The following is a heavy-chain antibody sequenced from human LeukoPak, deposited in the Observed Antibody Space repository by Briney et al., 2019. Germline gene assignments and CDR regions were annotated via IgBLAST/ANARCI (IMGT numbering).Heavy chain of an antibody. J-gene: IGHJ6*02. CDR3: ARAGIVVPAARTYYYYGMDV. CDR2: IKQDGSEK. V-gene: IGHV3-7*01. CDR1: GFTFSSYW. Sequence: GGSLRLSCAASGFTFSSYWMSWVRQAPGKGLEWVANIKQDGSEKYYVDSVKGRFTISRDNAKNSLYLQMNSLRAEDTAVYYCARAGIVVPAARTYYYYGMDVWGQGTTVTVSS. D-gene: IGHD2-2*01.